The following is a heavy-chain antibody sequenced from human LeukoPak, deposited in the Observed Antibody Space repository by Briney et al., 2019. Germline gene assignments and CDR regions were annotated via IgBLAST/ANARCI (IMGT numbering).Heavy chain of an antibody. Sequence: PSETLSLTCTVSGGSISSGGYYWSWIRQHPGKGLEWIGYIYYSGSTHYNPSLKSRVTISVDTSKNQFSLKLSSVTAADTAVYYCARVVWLYYFDYWGQGTLVTVSS. V-gene: IGHV4-31*03. D-gene: IGHD3-10*01. CDR2: IYYSGST. CDR3: ARVVWLYYFDY. CDR1: GGSISSGGYY. J-gene: IGHJ4*02.